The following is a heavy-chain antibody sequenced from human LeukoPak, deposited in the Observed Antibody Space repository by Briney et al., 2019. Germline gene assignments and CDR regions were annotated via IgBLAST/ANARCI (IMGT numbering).Heavy chain of an antibody. CDR3: ARDREILWFGELFEYYFDY. Sequence: ASVKVSCKASGYTFTSYGISWVRQAPGQRLEWMGWISAYNGNTNYAQKPQGRVTMTTDTSTSTAYMELRSLRSDDTAVYYCARDREILWFGELFEYYFDYWGQGTLVTVSS. V-gene: IGHV1-18*01. CDR2: ISAYNGNT. CDR1: GYTFTSYG. D-gene: IGHD3-10*01. J-gene: IGHJ4*02.